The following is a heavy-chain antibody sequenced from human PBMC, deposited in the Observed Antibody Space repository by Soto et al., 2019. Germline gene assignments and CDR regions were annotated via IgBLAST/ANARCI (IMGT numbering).Heavy chain of an antibody. V-gene: IGHV1-69*13. CDR3: WRGAGEYQRLYDAFDI. Sequence: SVKVSCKASGGTLISYAISWVRHVPGQGREGLGGIIPIFGTATYAQKFQGRVPIPADGSTSTAAMELSGRRSEGPAGCYGWRGAGEYQRLYDAFDIWGQGTMVTV. CDR2: IIPIFGTA. J-gene: IGHJ3*02. D-gene: IGHD2-2*02. CDR1: GGTLISYA.